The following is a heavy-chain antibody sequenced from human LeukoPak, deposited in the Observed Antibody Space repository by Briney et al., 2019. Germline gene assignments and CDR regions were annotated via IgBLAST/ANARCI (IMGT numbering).Heavy chain of an antibody. V-gene: IGHV3-7*01. J-gene: IGHJ6*03. CDR3: ARDPTAGYYYYMDV. CDR1: GFTFSSYW. D-gene: IGHD4-17*01. Sequence: GGTLSLSCAASGFTFSSYWMSWVRQTPGKGLEWVANIKQDGSEKYYVDSVKGRFTISRDNAKNSLYLQMNSLRAEDTAVYYCARDPTAGYYYYMDVWGKGTTVTVSS. CDR2: IKQDGSEK.